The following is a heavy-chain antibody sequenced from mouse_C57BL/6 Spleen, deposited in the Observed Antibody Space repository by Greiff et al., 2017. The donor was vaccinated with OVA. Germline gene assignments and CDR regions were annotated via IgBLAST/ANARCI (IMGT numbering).Heavy chain of an antibody. J-gene: IGHJ2*01. Sequence: QVQLKQPGAELVKPGASVKMSCKASGYTFTSYWITWVKQRPGQGLEWIGDIYPGSGSTNYNEKFKSKATLTVDTSYSTAYMQLSSLTSEDSAVYYCARTGDYVPYYFDYGGQGTTLTVSS. CDR3: ARTGDYVPYYFDY. CDR2: IYPGSGST. CDR1: GYTFTSYW. D-gene: IGHD2-4*01. V-gene: IGHV1-55*01.